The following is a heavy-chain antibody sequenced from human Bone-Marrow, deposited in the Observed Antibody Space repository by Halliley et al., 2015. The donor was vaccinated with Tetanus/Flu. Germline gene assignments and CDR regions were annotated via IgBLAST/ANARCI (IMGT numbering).Heavy chain of an antibody. V-gene: IGHV3-48*03. CDR2: ISSSGSTT. Sequence: SLRLSCAASGFSVTSYEMNWVRQAPGKGLEWVSHISSSGSTTYYGDSVEGRVTISRDNAKNSLYLQMNSLRAEDTAVYYCARATYYYDSSGYAHWHFDLWGRGTLVTASS. CDR3: ARATYYYDSSGYAHWHFDL. J-gene: IGHJ2*01. CDR1: GFSVTSYE. D-gene: IGHD3-22*01.